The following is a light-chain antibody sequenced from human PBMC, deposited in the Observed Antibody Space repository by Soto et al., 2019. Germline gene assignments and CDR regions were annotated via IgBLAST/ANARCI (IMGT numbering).Light chain of an antibody. CDR3: QQDNSFPLT. V-gene: IGKV1-12*01. CDR2: TGS. Sequence: DIQMTQSPSSVSASVGDRVSITCRTSQGISNWLAWYQQKPGRAPKLLIYTGSSLQSGVPSRFSGTGSGTDFTLTISSLQPEDVATDYCQQDNSFPLTFGGGTKVEIK. J-gene: IGKJ4*01. CDR1: QGISNW.